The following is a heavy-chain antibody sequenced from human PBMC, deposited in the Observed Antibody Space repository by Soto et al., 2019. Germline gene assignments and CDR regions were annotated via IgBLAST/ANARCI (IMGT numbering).Heavy chain of an antibody. CDR2: IGTAGDP. J-gene: IGHJ4*02. CDR3: ARAPRGKYYFDY. Sequence: PGGSLRLSCVASGFTFGNYDMHWVRQSTGRGLGWVSAIGTAGDPHYPGSGKGRFTISRENAKNSMYLQMNSLRAGDTAVYYCARAPRGKYYFDYWGRGTLVTVSS. CDR1: GFTFGNYD. V-gene: IGHV3-13*05.